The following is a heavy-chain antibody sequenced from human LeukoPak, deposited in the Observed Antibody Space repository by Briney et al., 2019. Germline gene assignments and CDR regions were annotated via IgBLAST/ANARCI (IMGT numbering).Heavy chain of an antibody. D-gene: IGHD3-16*01. V-gene: IGHV3-74*01. Sequence: GGSLRLSCAASGFTFSNLWIYWVRHAPGKGLVWVSRINGDGSETIHADSVKGRFTISRDNAKNTLYLQMNSLRTEDTAVYYCARVRRGDDFNPFDYWGQGTLVTVSS. CDR1: GFTFSNLW. CDR3: ARVRRGDDFNPFDY. J-gene: IGHJ4*02. CDR2: INGDGSET.